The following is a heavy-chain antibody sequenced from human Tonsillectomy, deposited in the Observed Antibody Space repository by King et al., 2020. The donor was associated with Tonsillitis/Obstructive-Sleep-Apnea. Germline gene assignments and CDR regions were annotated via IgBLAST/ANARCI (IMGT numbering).Heavy chain of an antibody. CDR3: AREGVDDFWSGLYCYYYYMDV. CDR2: INPNTGAT. J-gene: IGHJ6*03. D-gene: IGHD3-3*01. Sequence: QLVQSGAEVKKPGASVMVSCKASGYTFTDHYMNWVRQAPGQGLEWMGRINPNTGATAYAEKFQGRVTMTGDTSISTTYMELSRLRSDDTAVYYCAREGVDDFWSGLYCYYYYMDVWGKGTTVTVSS. V-gene: IGHV1-2*06. CDR1: GYTFTDHY.